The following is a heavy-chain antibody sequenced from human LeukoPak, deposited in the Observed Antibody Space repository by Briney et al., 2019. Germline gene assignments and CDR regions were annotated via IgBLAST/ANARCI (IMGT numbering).Heavy chain of an antibody. D-gene: IGHD5-18*01. CDR3: ARGPIQLWFMYFDY. CDR1: GYTFTSYG. Sequence: ASVKVSCKASGYTFTSYGINWVRQAPGQGLEWMGWINVYNGNTNYLQKLQGRVTMTTDTSTSTVYMELRSLRSDDTAVYYCARGPIQLWFMYFDYWGQGTLVTVSS. V-gene: IGHV1-18*01. J-gene: IGHJ4*02. CDR2: INVYNGNT.